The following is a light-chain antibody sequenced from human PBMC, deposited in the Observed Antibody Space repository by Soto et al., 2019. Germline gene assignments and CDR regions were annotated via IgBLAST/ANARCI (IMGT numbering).Light chain of an antibody. V-gene: IGKV1-12*01. CDR1: QDIRSS. CDR2: AAS. CDR3: QEASRIPIT. J-gene: IGKJ5*01. Sequence: DIRMTQSPSSVSASVGDRVTITCRASQDIRSSLAWYQQRPGKAPNLLIYAASTLQSGVPSRFSGSGSGTDFTLTISDLQAEDFGTYYCQEASRIPITFGQGTRLEIK.